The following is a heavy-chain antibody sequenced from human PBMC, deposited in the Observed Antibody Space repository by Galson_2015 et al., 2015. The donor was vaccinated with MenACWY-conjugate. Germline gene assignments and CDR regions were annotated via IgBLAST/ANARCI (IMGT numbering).Heavy chain of an antibody. D-gene: IGHD3/OR15-3a*01. CDR2: TYYRSKWYV. CDR1: GDSVSTNNVA. V-gene: IGHV6-1*01. Sequence: CAISGDSVSTNNVAWNWIRQSPSRGLEWLGRTYYRSKWYVDYAASVKSRITITPDTSRKQFSLQLKSVTPEDTAVYYCARETMDWYAIDHWGQGTRVTVSS. J-gene: IGHJ4*02. CDR3: ARETMDWYAIDH.